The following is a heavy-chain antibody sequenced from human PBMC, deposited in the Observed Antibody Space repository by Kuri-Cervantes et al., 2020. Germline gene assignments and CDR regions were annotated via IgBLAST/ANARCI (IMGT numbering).Heavy chain of an antibody. V-gene: IGHV3-21*01. Sequence: GESLKISCAASGFAFSSFTMNWVRQAPGKGLEWVASISSRTIYTYYADSVKGRFTISRDNAKNSLYLQMNSLRAEDTAVYYCARVAAAGTDYWGQGTLVTVSS. CDR1: GFAFSSFT. CDR2: ISSRTIYT. CDR3: ARVAAAGTDY. D-gene: IGHD6-13*01. J-gene: IGHJ4*02.